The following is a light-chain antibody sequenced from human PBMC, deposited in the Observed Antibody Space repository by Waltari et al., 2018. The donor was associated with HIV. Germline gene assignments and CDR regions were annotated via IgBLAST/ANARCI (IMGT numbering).Light chain of an antibody. CDR3: AAWDDRLSVV. V-gene: IGLV1-44*01. CDR2: NNN. Sequence: QSVLPRPPSASGTTGQRVTISGSGRSSRIELTTVTWYQQRPGTAPKLLSYNNNQRPSGVPDRFSGSKSGTSASLAISGLQSEDEADYFCAAWDDRLSVVFGGGTKLTVL. J-gene: IGLJ3*02. CDR1: SSRIELTT.